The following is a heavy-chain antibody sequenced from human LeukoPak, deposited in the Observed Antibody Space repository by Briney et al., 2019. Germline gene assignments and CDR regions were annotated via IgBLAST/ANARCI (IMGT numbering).Heavy chain of an antibody. D-gene: IGHD3-22*01. CDR1: GYTFTSYY. CDR3: AKSHYYDSSGFDP. J-gene: IGHJ5*02. CDR2: INPSGGST. V-gene: IGHV1-46*01. Sequence: ASVTVSCKASGYTFTSYYMHWVRQAPGQGLEWMGIINPSGGSTSYAQKFQGRVTMTRDMSTSTVYMELSSLRSEDTAVYYCAKSHYYDSSGFDPWGQGTLVTVSS.